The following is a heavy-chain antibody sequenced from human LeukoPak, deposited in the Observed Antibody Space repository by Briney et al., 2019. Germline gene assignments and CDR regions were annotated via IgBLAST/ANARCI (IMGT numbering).Heavy chain of an antibody. CDR2: INHSGST. D-gene: IGHD3-10*01. CDR3: ARSKRWFGGRPGDY. Sequence: PSETLSLTCTVSGGSISGYYWIWIRQPPGKGLERIGEINHSGSTNYNPSLKSRVTISVDTFKNQFSLKLSSVTAADTAVYYCARSKRWFGGRPGDYWGQGTLVTVSS. V-gene: IGHV4-34*01. CDR1: GGSISGYY. J-gene: IGHJ4*02.